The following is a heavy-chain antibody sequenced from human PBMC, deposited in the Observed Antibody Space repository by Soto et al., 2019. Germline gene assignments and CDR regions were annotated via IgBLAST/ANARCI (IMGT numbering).Heavy chain of an antibody. CDR1: GGTFSSYT. CDR3: ARELSSSWPNFDY. J-gene: IGHJ4*02. V-gene: IGHV1-69*04. D-gene: IGHD6-13*01. Sequence: GASVKVSCKASGGTFSSYTISWVRQAPGQGLEWMGSIIPILGIANYAQKFQGRVTITADKSTSTAYMELSSLRSEDTAVYYCARELSSSWPNFDYWGQGTLVTVSS. CDR2: IIPILGIA.